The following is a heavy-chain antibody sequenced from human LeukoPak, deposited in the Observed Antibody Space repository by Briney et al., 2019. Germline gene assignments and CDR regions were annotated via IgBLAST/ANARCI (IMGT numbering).Heavy chain of an antibody. CDR3: ARESVAERFDC. D-gene: IGHD1-1*01. CDR2: INHSGST. J-gene: IGHJ4*02. Sequence: SETLSLTCAVYGGSFSGYYWSWIRQPPGKGLEWIGEINHSGSTNYNPSLKSRVTISVDTSKNQFSLKLSSVTAADTAVYYCARESVAERFDCWSQGSLVTVSS. V-gene: IGHV4-34*01. CDR1: GGSFSGYY.